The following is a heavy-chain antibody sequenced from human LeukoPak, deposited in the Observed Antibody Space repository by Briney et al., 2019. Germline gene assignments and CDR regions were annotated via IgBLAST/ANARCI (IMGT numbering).Heavy chain of an antibody. D-gene: IGHD6-13*01. CDR3: ARPTRGYSSSWYYFDY. Sequence: SETLSLTCTVSGGSISSSSYYWGWIRQPPGKGLEWIGSIYYSGSTYYNPSLKSRDTISVDTSKNQFSLKLSSVTAADTAVYYCARPTRGYSSSWYYFDYWGQGTLVTVSS. V-gene: IGHV4-39*01. J-gene: IGHJ4*02. CDR2: IYYSGST. CDR1: GGSISSSSYY.